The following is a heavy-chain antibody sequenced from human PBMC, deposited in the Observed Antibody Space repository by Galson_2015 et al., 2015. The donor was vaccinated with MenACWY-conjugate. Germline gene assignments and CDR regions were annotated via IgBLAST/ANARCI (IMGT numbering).Heavy chain of an antibody. CDR3: ARDPDPINTLIKFGELDS. D-gene: IGHD3-16*01. Sequence: SLRLSCAASGFTFGSYTMHWVRQAPGKGLEWVAAISYDGSNKQYADSVKGRFTISRDNFKSTLYLQMNSLSAEDTSVYYCARDPDPINTLIKFGELDSWGQGTLVTVSS. CDR1: GFTFGSYT. CDR2: ISYDGSNK. V-gene: IGHV3-30*04. J-gene: IGHJ4*02.